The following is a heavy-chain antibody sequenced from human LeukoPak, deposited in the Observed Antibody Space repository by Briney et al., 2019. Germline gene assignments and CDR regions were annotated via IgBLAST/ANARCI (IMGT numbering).Heavy chain of an antibody. J-gene: IGHJ4*02. D-gene: IGHD3-9*01. Sequence: GGSLRLSCAASGFSVRSHFMTWVRQAPGKGLEWVSSIHTNGNTDYADSVKGRFTISRDNSKNTLYLQVDSLRADDSALYYCAKSPPRDILTGFYFYFDSWGQGTLVSVSS. CDR1: GFSVRSHF. V-gene: IGHV3-53*01. CDR2: IHTNGNT. CDR3: AKSPPRDILTGFYFYFDS.